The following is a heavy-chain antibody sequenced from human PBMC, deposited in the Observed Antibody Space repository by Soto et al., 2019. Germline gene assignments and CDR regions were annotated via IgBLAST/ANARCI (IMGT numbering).Heavy chain of an antibody. V-gene: IGHV1-69*13. CDR3: ARDVSINYYDGTFAYHAMDV. CDR1: GGTFSSDA. J-gene: IGHJ6*02. Sequence: ASVKVSCKASGGTFSSDAISWVRQAPGQGLEWMGGIIPFFKATNYAEKFQGRVTITADDSTSTAYMDLYGLRSEDTAVYYCARDVSINYYDGTFAYHAMDVWGQGTTVTV. D-gene: IGHD3-16*01. CDR2: IIPFFKAT.